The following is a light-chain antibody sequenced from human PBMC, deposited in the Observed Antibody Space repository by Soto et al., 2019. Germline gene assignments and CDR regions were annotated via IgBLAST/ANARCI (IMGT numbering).Light chain of an antibody. Sequence: QTVVTQEPSFSVSPGGTVTLTCGLKFGSVSSSYYASWYQQTPGQAPRTLIYSTNTRSSGVPDRFSGSILGNRAALTITGAQAADESDYYCLLYLGNGIAVFGGGTQLTVL. J-gene: IGLJ2*01. CDR2: STN. CDR3: LLYLGNGIAV. CDR1: FGSVSSSYY. V-gene: IGLV8-61*01.